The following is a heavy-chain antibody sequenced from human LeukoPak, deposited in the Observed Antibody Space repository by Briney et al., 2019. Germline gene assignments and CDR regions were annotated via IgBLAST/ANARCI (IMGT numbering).Heavy chain of an antibody. CDR1: GGSISSYY. Sequence: SETLSLTCTVSGGSISSYYGSWLRQPPGKGLEWIGYIYYSGSTNYNPSLKSRVTISVDTSKNQFSLKLSSVTAADRGVYYCARAVAYCSSTSCYTEPKKKYNWFVPWGHGTLVTASS. V-gene: IGHV4-59*01. J-gene: IGHJ5*02. CDR3: ARAVAYCSSTSCYTEPKKKYNWFVP. CDR2: IYYSGST. D-gene: IGHD2-2*02.